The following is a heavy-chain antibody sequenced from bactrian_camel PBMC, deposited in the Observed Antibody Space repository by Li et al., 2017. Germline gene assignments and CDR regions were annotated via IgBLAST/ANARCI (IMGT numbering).Heavy chain of an antibody. V-gene: IGHV3S1*01. J-gene: IGHJ4*01. CDR1: GFSFSSYG. CDR2: IARDSSST. Sequence: VQLVESGGGLVQPGGSLRLSCTASGFSFSSYGMVWVRQAPGKGLEWISGIARDSSSTAYADSVKGRFTISRDNAKNTLSLILNSLKTEDTAMYYCAKDLQPPSEWGQGTQVTVS. CDR3: AKDLQPPSE.